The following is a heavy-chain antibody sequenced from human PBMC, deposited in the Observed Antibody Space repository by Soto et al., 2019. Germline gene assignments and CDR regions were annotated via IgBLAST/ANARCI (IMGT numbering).Heavy chain of an antibody. Sequence: APVQVSCKASCYRFNDYAISCVRHAPGQGLEWMGWISTYSGQTNRAEKFKGRVTMTAEASTTTAYIELRSLRSDDTAIYFCVRDPRDYFGAGTSPPPWGQGTLVTV. J-gene: IGHJ5*02. CDR1: CYRFNDYA. V-gene: IGHV1-18*01. CDR2: ISTYSGQT. CDR3: VRDPRDYFGAGTSPPP. D-gene: IGHD3-16*01.